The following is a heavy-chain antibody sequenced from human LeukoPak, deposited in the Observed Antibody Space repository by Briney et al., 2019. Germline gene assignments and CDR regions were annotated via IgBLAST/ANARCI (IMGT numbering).Heavy chain of an antibody. Sequence: GGSLRLSRAASGFTLSSYWMNWVRQAPGKGLEWVANIKQDGGEIYYVDSVKGRFTISRDNAKNSLFLQMNSLRVEDTAVYYCVSDWNWGVDYWGQGTLVTVSS. V-gene: IGHV3-7*01. J-gene: IGHJ4*02. CDR1: GFTLSSYW. D-gene: IGHD1-7*01. CDR3: VSDWNWGVDY. CDR2: IKQDGGEI.